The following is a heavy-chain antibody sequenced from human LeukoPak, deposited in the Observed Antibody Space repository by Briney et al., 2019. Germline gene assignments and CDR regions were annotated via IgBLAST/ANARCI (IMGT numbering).Heavy chain of an antibody. D-gene: IGHD3-22*01. CDR3: AKDISTPVDSNGYTFDY. CDR1: GFTFDDYA. J-gene: IGHJ4*02. CDR2: ISGDGGRT. V-gene: IGHV3-43*02. Sequence: GGSLRLSCAASGFTFDDYAMHWVREAPGKGLEWVSLISGDGGRTYYAASVKGRFTISRDNSKNSLYLQMNSLRTEETALYYCAKDISTPVDSNGYTFDYWGQGTLVTVSS.